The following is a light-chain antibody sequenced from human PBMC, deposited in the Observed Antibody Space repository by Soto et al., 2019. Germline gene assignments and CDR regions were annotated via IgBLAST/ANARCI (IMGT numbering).Light chain of an antibody. CDR3: QQYNSYSQT. J-gene: IGKJ1*01. CDR1: QSISSW. V-gene: IGKV1-5*01. Sequence: DIQMTQSPSTLSASVGDRVTITCRASQSISSWLAWYQQKPGKAPKLLIYDASSLESGVPSRFSGSGSATEFTLTISSLLPDDFATYSCQQYNSYSQTFGQGTKVEIK. CDR2: DAS.